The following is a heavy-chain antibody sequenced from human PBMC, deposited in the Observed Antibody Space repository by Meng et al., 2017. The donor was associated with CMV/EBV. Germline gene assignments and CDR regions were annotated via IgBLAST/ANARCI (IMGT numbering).Heavy chain of an antibody. J-gene: IGHJ3*02. CDR2: IIPIFGTA. D-gene: IGHD6-6*01. CDR3: ARWYSSSSTSPHAIDI. V-gene: IGHV1-69*05. Sequence: SVKVSCKASGGTFSSYAISWVRQAPGQGLEWMGGIIPIFGTANYAQKFQGRVTITTDESTSTAYMELSSLRSEDTAVYYCARWYSSSSTSPHAIDIWGQGTMVTVSS. CDR1: GGTFSSYA.